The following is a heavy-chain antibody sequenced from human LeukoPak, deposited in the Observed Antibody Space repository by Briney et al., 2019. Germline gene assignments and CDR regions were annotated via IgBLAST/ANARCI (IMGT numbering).Heavy chain of an antibody. Sequence: GGSLRLSCAASGFTFRDFSMHWVRQAPGKGLEWVSTISGSDGSTYYADSVKGRFTISRDTSKNSLYLQMNSLRAEDTAVYYCARGNNMAVWGQGTTVTVSS. CDR3: ARGNNMAV. V-gene: IGHV3-23*01. D-gene: IGHD1/OR15-1a*01. J-gene: IGHJ6*02. CDR2: ISGSDGST. CDR1: GFTFRDFS.